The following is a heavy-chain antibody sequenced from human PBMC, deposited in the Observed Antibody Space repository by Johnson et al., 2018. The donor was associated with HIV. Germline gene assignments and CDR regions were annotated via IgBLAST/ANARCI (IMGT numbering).Heavy chain of an antibody. V-gene: IGHV3-30*04. CDR3: ARTTYSSPGAFDI. CDR2: ISYDGSNK. Sequence: VQLVESGGGVVQAGRSLRLSCAASGFTFSSYAMHWVRQAPGKGLEWVAIISYDGSNKYYADSVKGRFTISRDNSKNTLYLQMNSLRAEDTAVYYCARTTYSSPGAFDIWGQGTMVTVSS. D-gene: IGHD6-19*01. CDR1: GFTFSSYA. J-gene: IGHJ3*02.